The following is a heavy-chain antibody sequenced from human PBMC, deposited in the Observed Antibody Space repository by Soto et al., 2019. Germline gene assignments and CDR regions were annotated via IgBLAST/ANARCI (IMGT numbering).Heavy chain of an antibody. V-gene: IGHV4-38-2*01. Sequence: PSETLSLTCDVSGYAISSGFYWAWIRQPPGKRLEWIGNIYHSGTTYYNPSLKSRVTMSVDTSKNQFSLRLSSVTAADTAVYYCARVYSGSYYEFDYWGQGTLVTVSS. CDR1: GYAISSGFY. CDR3: ARVYSGSYYEFDY. D-gene: IGHD1-26*01. J-gene: IGHJ4*02. CDR2: IYHSGTT.